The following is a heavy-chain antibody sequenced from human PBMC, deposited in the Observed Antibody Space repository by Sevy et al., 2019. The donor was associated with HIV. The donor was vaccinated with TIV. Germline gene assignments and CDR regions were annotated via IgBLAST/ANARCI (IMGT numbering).Heavy chain of an antibody. Sequence: GGSLRLSCAASGFTVSSNYMSWVRQAPGKGLEWVSVIYSGGSTYYADSVKGRFTISRDNSKNTLYLKMNSLRAEDTAVYYCARGSRPWYYDSSGYYYEYWYFDLWGRGTLVTVSS. CDR1: GFTVSSNY. J-gene: IGHJ2*01. CDR3: ARGSRPWYYDSSGYYYEYWYFDL. CDR2: IYSGGST. D-gene: IGHD3-22*01. V-gene: IGHV3-53*01.